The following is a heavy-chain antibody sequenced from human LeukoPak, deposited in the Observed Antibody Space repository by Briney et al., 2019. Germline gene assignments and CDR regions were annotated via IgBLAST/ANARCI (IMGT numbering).Heavy chain of an antibody. CDR1: GGSFSDYY. D-gene: IGHD3-22*01. J-gene: IGHJ5*02. Sequence: SETLSLTCAVYGGSFSDYYWSWIRQPPGKGLEWIGEINHSGSTNYNPSLKSRVTISVDTSKNQFSLKLSSVTAADTAVYYCARHGWGYYDSSAGLSPVDWFDPWGQGTLVTVSS. CDR3: ARHGWGYYDSSAGLSPVDWFDP. V-gene: IGHV4-34*01. CDR2: INHSGST.